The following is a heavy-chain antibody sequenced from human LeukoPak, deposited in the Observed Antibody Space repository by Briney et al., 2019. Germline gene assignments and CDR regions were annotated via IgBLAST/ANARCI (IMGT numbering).Heavy chain of an antibody. CDR1: GGPFSGYY. D-gene: IGHD3-10*01. V-gene: IGHV4-34*01. J-gene: IGHJ4*02. CDR2: INHSGST. CDR3: ASTYYYGSGSPLPYYFDY. Sequence: SETLSLTFAVYGGPFSGYYWSWIRQPPGKGLEWIGEINHSGSTNYNPSLKSRVTISVDTSKNQFSLKLSSVTAADTAVYYCASTYYYGSGSPLPYYFDYWGQGTLVTVSS.